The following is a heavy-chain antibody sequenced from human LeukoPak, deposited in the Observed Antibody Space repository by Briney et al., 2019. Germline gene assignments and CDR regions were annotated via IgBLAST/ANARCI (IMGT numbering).Heavy chain of an antibody. J-gene: IGHJ4*02. CDR1: GFTFSDHY. D-gene: IGHD2-15*01. V-gene: IGHV3-72*01. CDR3: ARARCSANDYSDY. Sequence: GGSLRLSCAASGFTFSDHYMDWVRQAPGKGLEWVGRIRNKANSYTTEYAASVKGRFTISRDDSKNSLYLQMNSLKTEDTALYYCARARCSANDYSDYWGQGTLVTVSS. CDR2: IRNKANSYTT.